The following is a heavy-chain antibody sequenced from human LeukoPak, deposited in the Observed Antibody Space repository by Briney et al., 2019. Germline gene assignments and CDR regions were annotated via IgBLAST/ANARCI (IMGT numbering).Heavy chain of an antibody. D-gene: IGHD3-22*01. CDR3: ARGRTYYYDSYFDY. V-gene: IGHV4-59*01. J-gene: IGHJ4*02. Sequence: SETLSLTCTVSGGSISSYYWSWIRQPPGKGLEWIGYIYYSGSTNYNPSLKSRVTISVDTSKNQFSLKLSSVTAAGTAVYYCARGRTYYYDSYFDYWGQGTLVTVSS. CDR2: IYYSGST. CDR1: GGSISSYY.